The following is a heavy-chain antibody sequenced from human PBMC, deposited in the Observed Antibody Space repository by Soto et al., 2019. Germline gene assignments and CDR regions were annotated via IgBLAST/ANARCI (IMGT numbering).Heavy chain of an antibody. V-gene: IGHV2-5*02. CDR1: WFSFLTSRKN. CDR2: IYWDDDK. D-gene: IGHD3-10*01. CDR3: ARGGWTTYYSPFFDY. Sequence: SGPTPLNPTQTFMLNFTFSWFSFLTSRKNVRCLHQPPGKALEWLALIYWDDDKRYRPSLKSRLTITKDTSKNQVVLTLTKLDTVDTATYYCARGGWTTYYSPFFDYWGQATLVTVSS. J-gene: IGHJ4*02.